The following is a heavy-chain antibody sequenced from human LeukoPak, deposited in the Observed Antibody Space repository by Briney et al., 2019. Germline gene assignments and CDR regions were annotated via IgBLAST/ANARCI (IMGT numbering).Heavy chain of an antibody. CDR2: VHSSGTI. J-gene: IGHJ3*02. CDR1: GGSSSSYY. D-gene: IGHD3-9*01. CDR3: ARGGPRLRYFRARDAFDI. Sequence: SETLSLTCTVSGGSSSSYYWTWIRQPAGKGLEWIGRVHSSGTINYNPSLKSRVTISVDTSKNQFSLKLSSVTAADTAVYYCARGGPRLRYFRARDAFDIWGQGTMVTVSS. V-gene: IGHV4-4*07.